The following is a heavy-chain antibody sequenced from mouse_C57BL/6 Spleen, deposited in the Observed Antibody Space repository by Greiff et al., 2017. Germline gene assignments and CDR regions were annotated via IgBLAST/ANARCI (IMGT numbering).Heavy chain of an antibody. V-gene: IGHV5-6*01. CDR2: ISSGGSYT. Sequence: EVQLVESGGDLVKPGGSLKLSCAASGFTFSSYGMSWVRQTPDKRLEWVATISSGGSYTYYPDSVKGRFTISRDNAKNTRYLQMSSLKSEDTAMYYCARGGIYYDYDLYFDVWGTGTTVTVSS. J-gene: IGHJ1*03. CDR1: GFTFSSYG. D-gene: IGHD2-4*01. CDR3: ARGGIYYDYDLYFDV.